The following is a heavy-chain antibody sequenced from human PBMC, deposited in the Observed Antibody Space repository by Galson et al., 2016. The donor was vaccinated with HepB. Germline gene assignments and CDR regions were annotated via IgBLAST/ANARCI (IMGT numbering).Heavy chain of an antibody. CDR2: ISGSGGAI. J-gene: IGHJ4*02. CDR3: AKQSGTVAAAGSFGY. Sequence: SLRLSCAVSGFMFSNYAMSWVRQAPGKGLEWVSSISGSGGAIYYADSVRGRFTISRDQTKNTLCLQMNRLKVEDTAVYYCAKQSGTVAAAGSFGYWGQGTLVIASS. V-gene: IGHV3-23*01. D-gene: IGHD6-13*01. CDR1: GFMFSNYA.